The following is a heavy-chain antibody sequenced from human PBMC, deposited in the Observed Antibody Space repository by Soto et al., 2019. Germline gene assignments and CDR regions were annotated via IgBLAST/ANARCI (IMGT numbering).Heavy chain of an antibody. D-gene: IGHD6-6*01. CDR2: INHSGST. CDR1: GGSFGGYY. J-gene: IGHJ5*02. V-gene: IGHV4-34*01. Sequence: PSETLSLTCAVYGGSFGGYYWSWIRQSPGKGLEWIGEINHSGSTNYNPSLKSRVTISVDTSKNQFSLKLSSVTAADTAVYYCARGLREQLVRWFDPWGQGTLVTVSS. CDR3: ARGLREQLVRWFDP.